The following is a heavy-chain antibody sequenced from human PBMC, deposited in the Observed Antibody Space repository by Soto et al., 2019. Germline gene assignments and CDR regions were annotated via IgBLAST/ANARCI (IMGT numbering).Heavy chain of an antibody. D-gene: IGHD5-12*01. CDR2: INHSGST. J-gene: IGHJ4*02. CDR1: GGSFSGYY. CDR3: ARVRSGYESLEDY. Sequence: SETLSLTCAVYGGSFSGYYWSWIRQPPGKGLEWIGEINHSGSTNYNPSLKSRVTISVDTSKNQFSLKLSSVTAADTAVYYCARVRSGYESLEDYWGQGTLVTVSS. V-gene: IGHV4-34*01.